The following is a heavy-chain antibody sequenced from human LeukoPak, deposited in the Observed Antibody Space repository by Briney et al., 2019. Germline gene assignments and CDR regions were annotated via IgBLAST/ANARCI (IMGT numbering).Heavy chain of an antibody. V-gene: IGHV5-51*01. CDR3: ARPELERRYAFDI. D-gene: IGHD1-1*01. CDR2: IYPGDSDT. CDR1: GYSFTSYW. J-gene: IGHJ3*02. Sequence: RGESLKISCNDSGYSFTSYWIGWVRHMPGNGLEWMRIIYPGDSDTRYSPFFLGQVTISADKTFSTAYQQSCSQMASDTTLYSCARPELERRYAFDIWGQGTMVTVSS.